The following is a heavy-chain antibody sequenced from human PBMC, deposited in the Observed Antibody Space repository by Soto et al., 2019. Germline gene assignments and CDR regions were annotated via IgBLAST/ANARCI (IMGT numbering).Heavy chain of an antibody. D-gene: IGHD4-17*01. CDR3: AKLSWSGDYGDY. CDR2: ISGSGGST. CDR1: GFTFSSYA. V-gene: IGHV3-23*01. J-gene: IGHJ4*02. Sequence: EVQLLESGGGLVQPGGSLRLSCSASGFTFSSYAMSWVRQAPGKGLEWVSAISGSGGSTYYADSVKGRFTISRDNSKNTLYLQMNSLRAEDTAVYYCAKLSWSGDYGDYWGQGTLVTVSS.